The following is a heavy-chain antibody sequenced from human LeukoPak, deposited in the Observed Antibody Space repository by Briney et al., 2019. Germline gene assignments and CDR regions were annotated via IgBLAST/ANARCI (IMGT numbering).Heavy chain of an antibody. Sequence: GESLKISCKGSGYSFTSYWIAWVRQMPGKGLEWMGIVYPGDSNTRYSPSFEGQVTISADKSMNTAYLQWSSLKASGTAMYYCARNRGDNTFDYWGQGTLVTVSS. V-gene: IGHV5-51*01. J-gene: IGHJ4*02. CDR1: GYSFTSYW. CDR2: VYPGDSNT. D-gene: IGHD3-10*01. CDR3: ARNRGDNTFDY.